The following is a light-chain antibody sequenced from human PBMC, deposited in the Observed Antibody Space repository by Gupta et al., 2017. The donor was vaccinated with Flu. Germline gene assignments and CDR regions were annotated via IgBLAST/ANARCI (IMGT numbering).Light chain of an antibody. V-gene: IGLV2-11*01. J-gene: IGLJ2*01. CDR2: DVS. CDR3: CSYAGSYTLV. Sequence: SVTIYCTGTSSDVGGYNYVSWYQQQPGKAPKRMSYDVSKRPSGVPDRFSGSKSGNTASLTXSXLQAEDXADYYCCSYAGSYTLVFGGGTKLTVL. CDR1: SSDVGGYNY.